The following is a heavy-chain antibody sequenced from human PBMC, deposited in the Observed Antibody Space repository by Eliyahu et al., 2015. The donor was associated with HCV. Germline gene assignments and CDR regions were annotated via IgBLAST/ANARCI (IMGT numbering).Heavy chain of an antibody. V-gene: IGHV3-23*01. Sequence: EVQLLESGGGXVQPGGSLRLSXAGSGFTFGHYAMSWVRQAPGRGLEWVSGISTSGGSTYYADSVKGRFTISRDTSKIILYLQMNSLRVEDTAMYYCVRDLTSYWDVDHWGQGTLVTVSS. CDR2: ISTSGGST. J-gene: IGHJ5*02. CDR3: VRDLTSYWDVDH. CDR1: GFTFGHYA. D-gene: IGHD1-1*01.